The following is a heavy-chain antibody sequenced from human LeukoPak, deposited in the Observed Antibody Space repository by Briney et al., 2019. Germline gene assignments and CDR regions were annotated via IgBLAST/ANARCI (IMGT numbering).Heavy chain of an antibody. CDR1: GGSISSYY. CDR2: IYYSGST. Sequence: PSETLSLTCTVSGGSISSYYWSWIRQPPGKGLEWIGYIYYSGSTNYNPSLKSRVTISVDTSKNQFSLKLSSVTAADTAVYYCARGPAGTFFDYWGQRTLVTVSS. V-gene: IGHV4-59*01. D-gene: IGHD6-13*01. CDR3: ARGPAGTFFDY. J-gene: IGHJ4*02.